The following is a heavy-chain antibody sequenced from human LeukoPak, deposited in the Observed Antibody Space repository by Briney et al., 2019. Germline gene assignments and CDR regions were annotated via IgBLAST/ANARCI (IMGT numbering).Heavy chain of an antibody. CDR3: ANSPALGSSGWAYYFDY. CDR1: GFTFRSYA. J-gene: IGHJ4*02. Sequence: PGGSLRLSCTASGFTFRSYAMSWVRQAPGKGLEWVSAISGSGGSTYYADSVKGRFTISRDNSKNTLYLQMNSLRAEDTAVYYCANSPALGSSGWAYYFDYWGQGTLVTVSS. CDR2: ISGSGGST. V-gene: IGHV3-23*01. D-gene: IGHD6-19*01.